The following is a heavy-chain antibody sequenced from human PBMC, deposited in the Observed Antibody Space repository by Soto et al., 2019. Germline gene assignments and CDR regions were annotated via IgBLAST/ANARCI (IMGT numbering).Heavy chain of an antibody. CDR1: GFSFDDYA. V-gene: IGHV3-9*01. D-gene: IGHD2-8*02. CDR3: AKSTGGTANGMGV. Sequence: GGSLRLSCAASGFSFDDYAMHWVRQAPGKGLEWVSVFSWNSVTIGYADSVKGRFTISRDNAKNSLFLQMNSLRAEDTALYYCAKSTGGTANGMGVWGQGTTVTVSS. CDR2: FSWNSVTI. J-gene: IGHJ6*02.